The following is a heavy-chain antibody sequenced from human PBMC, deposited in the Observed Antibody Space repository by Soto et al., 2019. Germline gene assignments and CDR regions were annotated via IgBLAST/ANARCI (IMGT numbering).Heavy chain of an antibody. D-gene: IGHD4-17*01. V-gene: IGHV1-69*13. Sequence: SVKVSCKASGGTFSRYAISCVRQAPRQGLEWMGGIIPIFGTANYAQKFEDRVTITADESTSTAYMELSSLRSEDTAVYYCARDRNYGGNPYYLDYWGQGTLVTVSS. CDR2: IIPIFGTA. CDR3: ARDRNYGGNPYYLDY. J-gene: IGHJ4*02. CDR1: GGTFSRYA.